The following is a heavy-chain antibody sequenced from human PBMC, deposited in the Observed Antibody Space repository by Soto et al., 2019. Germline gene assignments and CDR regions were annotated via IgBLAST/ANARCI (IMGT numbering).Heavy chain of an antibody. Sequence: GSLRLSCAASGFSFNSYAMSWVRQSPGKGLEWVSSVSGNSGSSYYADSGKGRFTISRDNSKNTLFLEMNSLRAEDTAVYYCVKDTVVVPAAGRGFDYWGQGTLVTVS. CDR1: GFSFNSYA. CDR2: VSGNSGSS. D-gene: IGHD2-2*01. V-gene: IGHV3-23*01. J-gene: IGHJ4*02. CDR3: VKDTVVVPAAGRGFDY.